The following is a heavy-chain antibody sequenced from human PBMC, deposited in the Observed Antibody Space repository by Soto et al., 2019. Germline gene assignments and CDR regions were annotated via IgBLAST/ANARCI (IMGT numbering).Heavy chain of an antibody. CDR1: GGSISSGGYS. CDR3: ARSYGGNYWSFDY. CDR2: IYHSGST. V-gene: IGHV4-30-2*01. D-gene: IGHD2-21*02. J-gene: IGHJ4*02. Sequence: QLQLQESGSGLVKPSQTLSLTCAVSGGSISSGGYSWSWIRQPPGKGLEWIGYIYHSGSTYYNPSLKSRVTISVDRSKNQFSLKMSSVTAADTAVYYCARSYGGNYWSFDYWGQGTLVTVSS.